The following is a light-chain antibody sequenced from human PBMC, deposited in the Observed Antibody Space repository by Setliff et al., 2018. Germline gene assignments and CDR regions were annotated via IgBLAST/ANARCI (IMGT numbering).Light chain of an antibody. Sequence: ALAQPASVSGSPGQSITISCTGTSSDVGGYNYVSWYQQHPGKAPKLMIYEVSNRPSGVSNRFSGSKSGNTASLTISGLQAEDEADYYCSSYTSSSTPYVFGTGTKVTVL. CDR3: SSYTSSSTPYV. V-gene: IGLV2-14*01. J-gene: IGLJ1*01. CDR1: SSDVGGYNY. CDR2: EVS.